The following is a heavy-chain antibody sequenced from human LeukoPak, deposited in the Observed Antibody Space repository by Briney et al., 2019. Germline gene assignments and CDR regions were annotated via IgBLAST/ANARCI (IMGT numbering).Heavy chain of an antibody. J-gene: IGHJ5*02. Sequence: SETLSLTCSVSGGSISSTNYYWGWIRQPPGAGLEWIGSIYHSGATYYPPSLKRRVTVSMDTSKNQFSLNLTSVTAADTAVYYCVRLGWLFGSGSMNWFDPWGQGTLVTVSS. V-gene: IGHV4-39*01. D-gene: IGHD3-10*01. CDR3: VRLGWLFGSGSMNWFDP. CDR2: IYHSGAT. CDR1: GGSISSTNYY.